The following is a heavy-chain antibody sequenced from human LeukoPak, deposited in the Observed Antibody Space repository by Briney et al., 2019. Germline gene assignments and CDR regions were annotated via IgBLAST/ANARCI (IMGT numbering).Heavy chain of an antibody. V-gene: IGHV4-59*08. CDR1: GGSISSYY. CDR3: ARVGHIAAAATYDY. CDR2: IFYSGSP. D-gene: IGHD6-13*01. Sequence: SETLSLTCTGSGGSISSYYLSWIRQPPGKGLEWIGNIFYSGSPNYNPSLKSRVTVSFDTSKNQFSLNLSSVTAADTAVYYCARVGHIAAAATYDYWGQGTQVTVSS. J-gene: IGHJ4*02.